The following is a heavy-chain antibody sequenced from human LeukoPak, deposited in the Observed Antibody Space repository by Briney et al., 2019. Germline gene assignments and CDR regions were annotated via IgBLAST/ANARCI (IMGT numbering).Heavy chain of an antibody. J-gene: IGHJ3*02. CDR3: AKTYYDILTGAFDI. D-gene: IGHD3-9*01. Sequence: GGSLRLSCAASGFTFSSYAMSWVRQAPGKGPEWVSAISGSGGSAYYADSVKGRFTISRDNSKNTLYLQMNSLRAEDTAVYYCAKTYYDILTGAFDIWGQGTMVTVSS. CDR1: GFTFSSYA. CDR2: ISGSGGSA. V-gene: IGHV3-23*01.